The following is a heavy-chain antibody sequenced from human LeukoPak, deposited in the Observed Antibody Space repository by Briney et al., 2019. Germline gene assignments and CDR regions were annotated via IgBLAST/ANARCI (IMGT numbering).Heavy chain of an antibody. CDR3: ARSYDSSGYPDAFDI. CDR1: GFTFSSYS. V-gene: IGHV3-21*01. D-gene: IGHD3-22*01. J-gene: IGHJ3*02. CDR2: ISSSSSYI. Sequence: NTGGSLRLSCAASGFTFSSYSMNWVRQAPGKGLEWVSSISSSSSYIYYADSVKGQFTISRDNAKNSLYLQMNSLRAEDTAVYYCARSYDSSGYPDAFDIWGQGTMVTVSS.